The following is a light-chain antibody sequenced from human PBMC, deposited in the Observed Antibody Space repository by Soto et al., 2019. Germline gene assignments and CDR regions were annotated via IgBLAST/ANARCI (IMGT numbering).Light chain of an antibody. V-gene: IGLV2-11*01. CDR2: DVT. CDR1: SSDVGAYHY. Sequence: QSALTQPRSVSGSPGQSVTISCTGTSSDVGAYHYVSWYQQRPGKATRLMIYDVTKRPSGVPDRFSGSKSGNTASLTISGLQAEDEADYYCCSYAGSYTWLFGGGTKVTVL. CDR3: CSYAGSYTWL. J-gene: IGLJ3*02.